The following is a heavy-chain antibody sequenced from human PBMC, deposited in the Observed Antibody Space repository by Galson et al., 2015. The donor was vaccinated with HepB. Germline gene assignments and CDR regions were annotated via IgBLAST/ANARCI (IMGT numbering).Heavy chain of an antibody. CDR2: ISGGDVT. V-gene: IGHV3-23*01. CDR1: GFTFSDYV. J-gene: IGHJ4*01. CDR3: AKRTLLGGGSYSLGLCYFDN. D-gene: IGHD2-21*02. Sequence: SLRLSCAASGFTFSDYVLTWVRQVPGKGLQWVSSISGGDVTYYADFVKGRFTISRDNSKNTLFLQMDSLRAEDTAVYYCAKRTLLGGGSYSLGLCYFDNWGHGTLVTVSS.